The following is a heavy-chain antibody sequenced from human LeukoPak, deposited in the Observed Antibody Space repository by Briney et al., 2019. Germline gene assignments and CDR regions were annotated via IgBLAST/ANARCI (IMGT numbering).Heavy chain of an antibody. J-gene: IGHJ4*02. V-gene: IGHV3-48*04. D-gene: IGHD3-10*01. CDR3: ARDGSGSYYN. CDR2: ISSSSSTI. Sequence: QSGGSLRLSCAASGFTFSSYSMNWVRQAPGKGLEWVSYISSSSSTIYYADSVKGRFTISRDNAKNSLYLQMNSLRAEDTAVYYCARDGSGSYYNWGQGTLVTVSS. CDR1: GFTFSSYS.